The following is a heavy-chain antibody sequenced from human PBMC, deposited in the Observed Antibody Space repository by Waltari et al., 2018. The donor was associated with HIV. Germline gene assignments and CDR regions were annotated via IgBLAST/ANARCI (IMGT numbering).Heavy chain of an antibody. J-gene: IGHJ4*02. CDR1: GFTFSSYW. Sequence: EVQLVESGGGLVQPGGSRRRSCAASGFTFSSYWIIWFRQDPGKGMEWVDKIKQDGSEKYYVDSVNGRFTISRDNAENSLYLQMNSLRAEDTAVYYCARGGFYGSGSKVNWGQGTLVTVSS. V-gene: IGHV3-7*04. D-gene: IGHD3-10*01. CDR3: ARGGFYGSGSKVN. CDR2: IKQDGSEK.